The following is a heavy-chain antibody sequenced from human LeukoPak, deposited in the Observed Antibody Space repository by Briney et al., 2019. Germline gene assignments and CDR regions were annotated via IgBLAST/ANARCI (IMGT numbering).Heavy chain of an antibody. D-gene: IGHD3-10*01. Sequence: GGSLRLSCAASGLTFSSYWMSWVRQAPGKGLEWVANIKQDGSEKYYVDSVKGRFTISRDNAKNSVYLQMNSLRAEDTAVYYCARITDYYGMDVWGQGTTVTVSS. CDR1: GLTFSSYW. J-gene: IGHJ6*02. V-gene: IGHV3-7*05. CDR3: ARITDYYGMDV. CDR2: IKQDGSEK.